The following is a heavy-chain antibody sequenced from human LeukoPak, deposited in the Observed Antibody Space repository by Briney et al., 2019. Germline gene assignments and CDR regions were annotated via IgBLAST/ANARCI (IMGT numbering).Heavy chain of an antibody. J-gene: IGHJ4*02. V-gene: IGHV3-73*01. D-gene: IGHD2-2*01. Sequence: PGGSLILSCAASGFIFSASSMHWVRQASGKGPEWVGQIRGKPNNYATLYSASVKGRFTISRDDSKNTTYPQMSGLKTEDTAVYYCTSYPRSTAPYWGQGVLVTVSS. CDR1: GFIFSASS. CDR3: TSYPRSTAPY. CDR2: IRGKPNNYAT.